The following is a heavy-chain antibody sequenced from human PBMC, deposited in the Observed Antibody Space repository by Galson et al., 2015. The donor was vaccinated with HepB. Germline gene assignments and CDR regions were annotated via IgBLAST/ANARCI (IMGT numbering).Heavy chain of an antibody. CDR1: GFTVSSNY. V-gene: IGHV3-53*01. D-gene: IGHD2-2*01. Sequence: SLRLSCAASGFTVSSNYMSWVRQAPGKGLEWVSVIYSGGSTYYADSVKGRFTISRDNSKNTLYLQMNSLRAEDTAVYYCAGGGIVVVPAAIGVSGFGALDPWGQGTLVTVSS. J-gene: IGHJ5*02. CDR2: IYSGGST. CDR3: AGGGIVVVPAAIGVSGFGALDP.